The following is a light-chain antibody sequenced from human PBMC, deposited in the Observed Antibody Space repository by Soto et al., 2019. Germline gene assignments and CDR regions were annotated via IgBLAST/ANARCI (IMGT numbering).Light chain of an antibody. J-gene: IGKJ5*01. CDR1: QGISSY. CDR3: QHYLNYPIT. CDR2: AAS. V-gene: IGKV1-8*01. Sequence: PSSLSASTGDRVTITCRASQGISSYLAWYQQKPGKAPKLLIYAASTLQSGVPSRFSGSGSGTDFTLTITHLQSEDFATYYCQHYLNYPITFGQGTRLEIK.